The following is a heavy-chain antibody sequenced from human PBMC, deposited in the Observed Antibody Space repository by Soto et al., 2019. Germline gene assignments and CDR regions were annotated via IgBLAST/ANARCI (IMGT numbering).Heavy chain of an antibody. V-gene: IGHV1-69*06. D-gene: IGHD3-22*01. J-gene: IGHJ4*02. CDR1: GGTFISDA. CDR2: VIPMFPKA. Sequence: QVRLVQSEAEVKKAGSSVKVSCKASGGTFISDAVTWVRQAPGQGLEWMGGVIPMFPKANYAQKFQGRATLTADTATSTVYMELHSLKSEDTALYYCARCHSDSSGPGYLDSWGQGTLVTVTS. CDR3: ARCHSDSSGPGYLDS.